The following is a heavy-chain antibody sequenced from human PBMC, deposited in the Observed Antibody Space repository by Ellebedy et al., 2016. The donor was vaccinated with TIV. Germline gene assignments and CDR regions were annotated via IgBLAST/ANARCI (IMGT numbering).Heavy chain of an antibody. D-gene: IGHD2-15*01. V-gene: IGHV3-23*01. CDR3: ARRGASASVDY. CDR2: LGGASLTT. J-gene: IGHJ4*02. CDR1: GFTFSSYA. Sequence: GESLKISCAASGFTFSSYAMSWVRQAPGKGLELVSVLGGASLTTYYEDSVKGRFSISRDNSKNTLYLQMNSLRAEDTAVYYCARRGASASVDYWGQGTLVTVSS.